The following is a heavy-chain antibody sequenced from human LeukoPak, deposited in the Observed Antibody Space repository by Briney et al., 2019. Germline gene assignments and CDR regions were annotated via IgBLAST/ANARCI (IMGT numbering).Heavy chain of an antibody. CDR3: AREYSSSEGYFDY. D-gene: IGHD6-6*01. CDR2: INHSGST. J-gene: IGHJ4*02. CDR1: GGSFSGYY. Sequence: PSETLSLTCAVYGGSFSGYYWSWIRQPPGKGLEWIGEINHSGSTNYNPSLKSRVTISVDTSKNQFSLKLSSVTAADTAVYYCAREYSSSEGYFDYWGQGTLVTVSS. V-gene: IGHV4-34*01.